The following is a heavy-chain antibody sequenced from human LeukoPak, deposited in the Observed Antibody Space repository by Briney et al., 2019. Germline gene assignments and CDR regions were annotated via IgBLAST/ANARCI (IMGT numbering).Heavy chain of an antibody. J-gene: IGHJ4*02. CDR3: AKVTAWYSSSWYLAY. V-gene: IGHV3-23*01. CDR2: IGSSGST. Sequence: GGSLRLSCAASGFTFSSHAMSWVRQAPGKGLEWVSSIGSSGSTFYADSVKGRFTISRDKSQDTLFLQMNRLRVEDTAIYYCAKVTAWYSSSWYLAYWGQGILVTVSS. CDR1: GFTFSSHA. D-gene: IGHD6-13*01.